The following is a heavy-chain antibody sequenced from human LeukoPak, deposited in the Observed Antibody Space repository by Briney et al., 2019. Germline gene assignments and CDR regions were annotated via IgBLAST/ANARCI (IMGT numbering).Heavy chain of an antibody. D-gene: IGHD3-9*01. Sequence: GGSLRLSCAASGFTFSTYALSWVRQAPGKVLEWVSSIVGSGGSTFYADSVEGRFSISRDNSKHTLYLQMNTLRADDTAVYYCAKDSWGLTRGFDYWGQGTLVTVSS. J-gene: IGHJ4*02. CDR1: GFTFSTYA. CDR2: IVGSGGST. V-gene: IGHV3-23*01. CDR3: AKDSWGLTRGFDY.